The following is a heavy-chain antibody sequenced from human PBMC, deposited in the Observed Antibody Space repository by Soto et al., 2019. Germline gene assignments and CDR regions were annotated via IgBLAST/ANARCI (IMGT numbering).Heavy chain of an antibody. CDR1: GGSISSYY. V-gene: IGHV4-59*08. CDR2: IYYSGST. CDR3: ARVPYYDFWSGDTYAFDI. Sequence: SETLSLTCTVSGGSISSYYWSWIRQPPGKGLEWIGYIYYSGSTYYNPSLKSRVTISVDTSKNQFSLKLSSVTAADTAVYYCARVPYYDFWSGDTYAFDIWGQGTMVTVSS. J-gene: IGHJ3*02. D-gene: IGHD3-3*01.